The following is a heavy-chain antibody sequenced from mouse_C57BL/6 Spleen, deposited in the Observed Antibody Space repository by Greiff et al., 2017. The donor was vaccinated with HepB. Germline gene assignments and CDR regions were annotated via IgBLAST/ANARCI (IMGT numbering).Heavy chain of an antibody. CDR2: IDPSDSET. D-gene: IGHD1-1*01. V-gene: IGHV1-52*01. CDR1: GYTFTSYW. Sequence: QVQLQQPGAELVRPGSSVKLSCKASGYTFTSYWMHWVKQRPIQGLEWIGNIDPSDSETHYNQKFKDKATLTVDKSSSTAYMQLSSLTSEDSAVYYCARSKDYYGSRVYFDYWGQGTTLTVSS. J-gene: IGHJ2*01. CDR3: ARSKDYYGSRVYFDY.